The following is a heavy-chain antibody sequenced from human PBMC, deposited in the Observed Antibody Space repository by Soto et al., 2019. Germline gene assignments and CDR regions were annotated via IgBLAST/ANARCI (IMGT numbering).Heavy chain of an antibody. J-gene: IGHJ5*02. CDR2: INPSGGST. CDR1: GYTFTSYY. D-gene: IGHD3-16*02. V-gene: IGHV1-46*01. CDR3: AREMLTRYTRAGGVDP. Sequence: RASVKVSCKASGYTFTSYYMHWVRQAPGQGLEWMGIINPSGGSTSYAQKFQGRVTMTRDTSTSTVYMELSSLRSEDTAVYYCAREMLTRYTRAGGVDPWGQGTLVTVSS.